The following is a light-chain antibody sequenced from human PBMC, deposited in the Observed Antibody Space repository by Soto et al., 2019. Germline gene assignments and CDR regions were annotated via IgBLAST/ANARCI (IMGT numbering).Light chain of an antibody. CDR2: GAS. V-gene: IGKV3-20*01. CDR3: QQYGSSAWT. J-gene: IGKJ1*01. Sequence: EIVLTQSPGTLSLSPGERATLSCRASQSVSSSYLAWYQQKPGQAPRLLIYGASSRASGVPDRFSGSGSGTDFTLTFSRLAPEDFAVYYCQQYGSSAWTFGQGTKVEI. CDR1: QSVSSSY.